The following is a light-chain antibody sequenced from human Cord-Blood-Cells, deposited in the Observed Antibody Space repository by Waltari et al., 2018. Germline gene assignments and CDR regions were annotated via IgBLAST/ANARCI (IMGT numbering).Light chain of an antibody. V-gene: IGLV2-11*01. CDR2: DVS. J-gene: IGLJ2*01. Sequence: QSALTQPRSVSGSPGQSVTISCTGTSSDVGGYNYVSWYQQHPGKDPKLMIYDVSKRPSVVPDRFSGSKSGNTASLTISGLQAEDEADYYCCSYAGSYTLFGGGTKLTVL. CDR1: SSDVGGYNY. CDR3: CSYAGSYTL.